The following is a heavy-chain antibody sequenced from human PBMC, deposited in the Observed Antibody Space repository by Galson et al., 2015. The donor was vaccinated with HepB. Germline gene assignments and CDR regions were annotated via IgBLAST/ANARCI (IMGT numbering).Heavy chain of an antibody. CDR2: IKSKTDGGTT. D-gene: IGHD6-19*01. CDR3: TTGQWLKNYYYYYMDV. CDR1: GFTFSNAW. J-gene: IGHJ6*03. Sequence: SLRLSCAASGFTFSNAWMSWVRQAPGKGLEWVGRIKSKTDGGTTDYAAPVKGRFTISRDDSKNTLYLQMNSLKTEDTAVYYCTTGQWLKNYYYYYMDVWGKGTTVTVSS. V-gene: IGHV3-15*01.